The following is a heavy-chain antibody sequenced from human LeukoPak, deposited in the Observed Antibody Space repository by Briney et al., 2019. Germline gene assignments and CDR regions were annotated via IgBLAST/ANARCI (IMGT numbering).Heavy chain of an antibody. V-gene: IGHV4-4*07. CDR1: GGSISSYY. Sequence: SETLSLTCTVSGGSISSYYWSWIRQPAGKGLEWIGRIYTSGSTNYNPSLKSRVIMSVDTSKNQFSLKLSSVTAADTAVYYCARNFYCSSTSCREVVWFDPWGQGTLVTVSS. CDR3: ARNFYCSSTSCREVVWFDP. D-gene: IGHD2-2*01. J-gene: IGHJ5*02. CDR2: IYTSGST.